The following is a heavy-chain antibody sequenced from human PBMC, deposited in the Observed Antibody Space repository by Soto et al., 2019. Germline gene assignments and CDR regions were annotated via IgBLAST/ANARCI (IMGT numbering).Heavy chain of an antibody. D-gene: IGHD6-19*01. CDR3: ARGVAGSGFDL. CDR1: GYTFTHYY. Sequence: ASVKVSCKASGYTFTHYYIHWVRQAPGQGLEWMGIINPNGGITTYAQKFRAGFSMTRDTSTSTVYLELSSLTPDDTAVYYCARGVAGSGFDLWGQGTLVTVSS. CDR2: INPNGGIT. V-gene: IGHV1-46*01. J-gene: IGHJ4*02.